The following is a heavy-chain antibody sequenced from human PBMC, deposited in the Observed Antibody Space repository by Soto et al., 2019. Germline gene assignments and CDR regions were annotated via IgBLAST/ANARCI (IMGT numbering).Heavy chain of an antibody. CDR1: GFTFSIYS. Sequence: EVQLVESGGGLVQPGGSRRLSCAGSGFTFSIYSMNWVRQAPGKGLEWVSYINSGSTTIYYADSVKGRFTISRDNAKNSLYLQMNSLRAEDTAVYYCVRGRVVTTHGPNFYSWGQGTLVTVSS. D-gene: IGHD2-21*01. CDR3: VRGRVVTTHGPNFYS. CDR2: INSGSTTI. J-gene: IGHJ4*02. V-gene: IGHV3-48*01.